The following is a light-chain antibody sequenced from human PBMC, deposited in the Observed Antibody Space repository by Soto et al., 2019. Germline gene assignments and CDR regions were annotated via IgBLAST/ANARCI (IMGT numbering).Light chain of an antibody. Sequence: QSALTQPASVSGSPGQSITISCTGTSNDIGGYNYVSWYQQHPGEAPKLIIYEVSNRPSGVSNRFSGSKSDNTASLTISGLQAEDEADYSCASYTAANTLVFGGGTKVTV. J-gene: IGLJ3*02. V-gene: IGLV2-14*01. CDR1: SNDIGGYNY. CDR2: EVS. CDR3: ASYTAANTLV.